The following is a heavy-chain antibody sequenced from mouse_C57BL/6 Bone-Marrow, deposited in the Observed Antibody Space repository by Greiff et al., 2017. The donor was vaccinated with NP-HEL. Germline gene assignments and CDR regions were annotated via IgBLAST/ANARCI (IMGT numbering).Heavy chain of an antibody. J-gene: IGHJ2*01. CDR2: IYPGSGST. CDR1: GYTFTSYW. CDR3: ARKDYYGSSYYFDY. V-gene: IGHV1-55*01. D-gene: IGHD1-1*01. Sequence: QVQLQQPGAELVKPGASVKMSCKASGYTFTSYWITWVKQRPGQGLEWIGDIYPGSGSTNYNQKFKGKSTLTVDKSSSTAYMQLSSLTSEDSAVYYCARKDYYGSSYYFDYWGQGTTLTVSS.